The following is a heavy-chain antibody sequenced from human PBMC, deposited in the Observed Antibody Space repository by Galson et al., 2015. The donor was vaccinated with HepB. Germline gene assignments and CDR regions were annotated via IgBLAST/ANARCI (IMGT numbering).Heavy chain of an antibody. CDR3: ARVQSGYCSGGTCPGDY. D-gene: IGHD2-15*01. CDR2: ISSSSTYT. Sequence: SLRLSCAASGFTFSDYYMSWIRQAPGKGLEWVSYISSSSTYTNYADSVKGRFTISRDNAKNSLYLQMNSLRAEDTALYYCARVQSGYCSGGTCPGDYWGQGTLVTVSS. J-gene: IGHJ4*02. CDR1: GFTFSDYY. V-gene: IGHV3-11*06.